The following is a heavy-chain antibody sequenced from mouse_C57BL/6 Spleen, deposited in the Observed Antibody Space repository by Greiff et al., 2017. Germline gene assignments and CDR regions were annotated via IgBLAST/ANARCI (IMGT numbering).Heavy chain of an antibody. D-gene: IGHD2-1*01. J-gene: IGHJ4*01. CDR2: IHPNSGST. Sequence: VQLQQPGAELVKPGASVKLSCKASGYTFTSYWMHWVKQRPGQGLEWIGMIHPNSGSTNYNEKFKSKATLTVDKSSSTAYMQLSSLTSEDSAVYYWVRDYGNGYCYAIDYWGQGTSLTVSS. CDR1: GYTFTSYW. V-gene: IGHV1-64*01. CDR3: VRDYGNGYCYAIDY.